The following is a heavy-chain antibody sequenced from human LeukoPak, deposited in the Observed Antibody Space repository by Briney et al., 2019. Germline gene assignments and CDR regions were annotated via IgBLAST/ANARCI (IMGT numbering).Heavy chain of an antibody. V-gene: IGHV4-34*01. D-gene: IGHD5-12*01. CDR1: GGSFSGYY. Sequence: PSETLSLTCAVYGGSFSGYYWSWIRQPPGKGLEWIGEINHSGSTNYNPSLKSRVTIPVDTSKNQFSLKLSSVTAADTAVYYCAERGYSGYDNQRYYYYGMDVWGKGTTVTVSS. CDR3: AERGYSGYDNQRYYYYGMDV. J-gene: IGHJ6*04. CDR2: INHSGST.